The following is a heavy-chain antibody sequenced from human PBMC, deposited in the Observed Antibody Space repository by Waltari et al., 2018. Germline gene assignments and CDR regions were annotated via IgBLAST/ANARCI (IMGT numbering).Heavy chain of an antibody. V-gene: IGHV4-34*01. J-gene: IGHJ6*02. Sequence: QVQLQQWGAGLLKPSETLSLTCAVYGGSFSGYYWSWIRQPPGKGLEWIGEINHSGSTNYNPSRKSRVTISVDTSKNQFSLKLSSVTAADTAVYYCASLRMGPYYYGMDVWGQGTTVTVSS. D-gene: IGHD2-8*01. CDR1: GGSFSGYY. CDR3: ASLRMGPYYYGMDV. CDR2: INHSGST.